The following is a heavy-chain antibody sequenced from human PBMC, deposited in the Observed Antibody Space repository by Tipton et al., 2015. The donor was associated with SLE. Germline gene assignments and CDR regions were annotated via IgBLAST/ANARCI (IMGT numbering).Heavy chain of an antibody. CDR1: GGSFSSHY. CDR3: ARGRITMVRGRRSYYYMDV. D-gene: IGHD3-10*01. Sequence: TLSLTCTVSGGSFSSHYWGWIRQPPGKGLEWIGNIYYNGITYYNPSLKSRVSISLDTSKDQFSLKLTSVTAADAAVYYCARGRITMVRGRRSYYYMDVWGKGTTVTVSS. CDR2: IYYNGIT. J-gene: IGHJ6*03. V-gene: IGHV4-59*11.